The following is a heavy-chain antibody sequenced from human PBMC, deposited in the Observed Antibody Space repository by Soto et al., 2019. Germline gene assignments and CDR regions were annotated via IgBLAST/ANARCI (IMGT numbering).Heavy chain of an antibody. J-gene: IGHJ6*02. V-gene: IGHV3-33*01. D-gene: IGHD5-18*01. CDR2: IWYDGSNK. CDR3: ARDLPFQNTAMVTSYGMDV. Sequence: GGSLRLSCAASGFTFSSYGMHWVRQAPGKGLEWVAVIWYDGSNKYYADSVKGRFTISRDNSKNTLYLQMNSLRAEDTAVYYCARDLPFQNTAMVTSYGMDVWGQGTTVTVSS. CDR1: GFTFSSYG.